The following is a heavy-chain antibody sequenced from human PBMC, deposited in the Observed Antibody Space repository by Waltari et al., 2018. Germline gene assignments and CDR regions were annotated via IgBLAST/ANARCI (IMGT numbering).Heavy chain of an antibody. CDR3: ARIFHTDV. D-gene: IGHD2-15*01. V-gene: IGHV4-4*07. J-gene: IGHJ6*02. Sequence: QVQLQESGPGLVKPSETLSLTCTVSGGSLSTYFWSWVRQPAGKGLEWIGRISTTGSTNSSPSLKSRVTMSVDTSKNQFSLKLSSVTAADTAVYYCARIFHTDVWGQGTTVTVSS. CDR1: GGSLSTYF. CDR2: ISTTGST.